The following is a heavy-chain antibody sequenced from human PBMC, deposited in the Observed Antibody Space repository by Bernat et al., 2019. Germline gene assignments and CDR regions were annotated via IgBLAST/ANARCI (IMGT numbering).Heavy chain of an antibody. D-gene: IGHD3-3*01. CDR2: ISSSSSYT. J-gene: IGHJ6*03. V-gene: IGHV3-11*05. CDR3: ARRSRVSGVVSYDYYYYMDV. Sequence: QVQLVESGGGLVKPGGSLRLSCAASGFTFSDYYMSWIRQAPGKGLEWVSYISSSSSYTNYADSVKGRFTISRDNAKNSLYLQMNSLRAEDTAVYYCARRSRVSGVVSYDYYYYMDVWGKGTTVTVSS. CDR1: GFTFSDYY.